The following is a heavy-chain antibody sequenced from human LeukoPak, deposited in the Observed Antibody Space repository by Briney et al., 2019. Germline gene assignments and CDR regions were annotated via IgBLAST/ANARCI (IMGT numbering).Heavy chain of an antibody. CDR1: GGSFSGYY. CDR2: ISYSGST. J-gene: IGHJ4*02. V-gene: IGHV4-59*01. D-gene: IGHD2-8*01. Sequence: SETLSLTCAVYGGSFSGYYWSWIRQPPGKGLEWIGYISYSGSTKYNNSLKSRVTISVDTSKNQFSLKLSSVTAADTAMYYCARSYCSNGVCQLDYWGQGTLVTVSS. CDR3: ARSYCSNGVCQLDY.